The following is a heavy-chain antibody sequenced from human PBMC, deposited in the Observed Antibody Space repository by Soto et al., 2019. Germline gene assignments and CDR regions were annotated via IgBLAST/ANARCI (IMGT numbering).Heavy chain of an antibody. Sequence: SETLSLTCTVSGGSISSSTYYWVLIRQPPGKGLEWIGMIYYSGSAYYNPSLKSRVTISIDTSKNQFSLRLSSVTAADTAVYYCARHGVDYGDYASYYYYGMDVWGRGTTVTVSS. V-gene: IGHV4-39*01. D-gene: IGHD4-17*01. CDR3: ARHGVDYGDYASYYYYGMDV. CDR2: IYYSGSA. J-gene: IGHJ6*02. CDR1: GGSISSSTYY.